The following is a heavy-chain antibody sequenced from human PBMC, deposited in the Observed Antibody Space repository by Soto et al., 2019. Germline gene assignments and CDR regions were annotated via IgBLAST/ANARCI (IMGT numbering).Heavy chain of an antibody. CDR2: MYYSGST. V-gene: IGHV4-59*08. J-gene: IGHJ4*02. Sequence: PSETLSLTCSVSGGSITSYYWSWIRQPPGKGLEWIGYMYYSGSTNYNPSLKSRVTISVGTSENQFSLKLSSVTAADTAMYYCITYCDFGSGHYPHWGQGILVTVSS. CDR1: GGSITSYY. CDR3: ITYCDFGSGHYPH. D-gene: IGHD3-3*01.